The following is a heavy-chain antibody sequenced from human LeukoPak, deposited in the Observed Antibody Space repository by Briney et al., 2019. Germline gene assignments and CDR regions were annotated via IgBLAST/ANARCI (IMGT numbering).Heavy chain of an antibody. Sequence: SETLSLTCTVSGGSISSGRYYWSWIRQPAGKGLEWIGSIYYSGSTYYNPSLKSRVTISVDTSKNQFSLKLSSVTAADTAVYYCARLSSGNAFDIWGQGTMVTVSS. J-gene: IGHJ3*02. V-gene: IGHV4-39*01. CDR1: GGSISSGRYY. D-gene: IGHD4-23*01. CDR3: ARLSSGNAFDI. CDR2: IYYSGST.